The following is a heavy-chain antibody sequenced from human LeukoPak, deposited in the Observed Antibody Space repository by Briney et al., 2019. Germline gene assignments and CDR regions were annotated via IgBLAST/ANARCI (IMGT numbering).Heavy chain of an antibody. CDR1: GFTVRSIY. Sequence: PGGSLRLSCVASGFTVRSIYMSWVRQAPGRGLEWVSVVYGGGTTYYADSVKGRFTISRVNSKNTLYLQMNSLRAEDTAVYYCARVKVAVAGIGWFDHWGQGCLVTVSS. CDR3: ARVKVAVAGIGWFDH. J-gene: IGHJ5*02. V-gene: IGHV3-53*01. CDR2: VYGGGTT. D-gene: IGHD6-13*01.